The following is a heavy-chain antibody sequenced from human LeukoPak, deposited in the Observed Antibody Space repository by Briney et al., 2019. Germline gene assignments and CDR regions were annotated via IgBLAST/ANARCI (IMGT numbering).Heavy chain of an antibody. J-gene: IGHJ3*02. V-gene: IGHV3-30*03. CDR1: GFTFSSYG. D-gene: IGHD3-10*01. Sequence: PGRSLRLSCAASGFTFSSYGMHWVRQAPGKGLEWVAVISYDGSNKYYADSVKGRFTISRDNSKNSLYLQMNSLRAEDTAVYYCAREIRYYYGSGHAFDIWGQGTMVTVSS. CDR3: AREIRYYYGSGHAFDI. CDR2: ISYDGSNK.